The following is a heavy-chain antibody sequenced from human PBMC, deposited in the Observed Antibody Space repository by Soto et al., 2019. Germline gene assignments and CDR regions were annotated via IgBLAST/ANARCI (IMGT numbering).Heavy chain of an antibody. V-gene: IGHV3-30*18. CDR2: ISYDGTNK. Sequence: QVQLVESGGGEVQPGRSLTISCAASGFTFSTYGMHWVRQTPGKGLEWVADISYDGTNKFYSNSVKGRFTISRDNFKNTLTLQMNSLRADDTAVYSCAKDLQSYGDYDYYCYGMDVWGLGTRVTVSS. J-gene: IGHJ6*02. CDR3: AKDLQSYGDYDYYCYGMDV. CDR1: GFTFSTYG. D-gene: IGHD4-17*01.